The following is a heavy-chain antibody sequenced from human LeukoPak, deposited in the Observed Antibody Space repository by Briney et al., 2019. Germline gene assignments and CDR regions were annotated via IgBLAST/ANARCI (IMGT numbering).Heavy chain of an antibody. CDR2: IYYSGST. CDR3: ARVSGGLYYYYGMDV. D-gene: IGHD2-15*01. J-gene: IGHJ6*02. CDR1: GGSISSSSYY. Sequence: SETLSLTCTVSGGSISSSSYYWGWIRQPPGKGLEWIGSIYYSGSTYYNPSLKSRVTISVDTSKNQFSLKLSSVTAADTAVYYCARVSGGLYYYYGMDVWGQGTTVTVSS. V-gene: IGHV4-39*01.